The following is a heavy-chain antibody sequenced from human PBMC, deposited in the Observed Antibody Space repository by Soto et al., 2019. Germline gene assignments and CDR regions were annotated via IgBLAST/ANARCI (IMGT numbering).Heavy chain of an antibody. V-gene: IGHV1-69*01. J-gene: IGHJ4*02. D-gene: IGHD3-16*01. CDR2: IIPLFGTA. Sequence: QVQLVQSGADVKKPGSSVKVSCQASGVTFSSETLGWVRQAPGQGLEWVGGIIPLFGTASYAQKFQGRVTISAEGSTSTVYMELSSLRSDATAVYFWATELGENPASPFDAWGQGTLVTVSS. CDR3: ATELGENPASPFDA. CDR1: GVTFSSET.